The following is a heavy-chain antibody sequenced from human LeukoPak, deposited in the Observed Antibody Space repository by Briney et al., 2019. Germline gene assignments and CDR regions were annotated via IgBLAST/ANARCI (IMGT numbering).Heavy chain of an antibody. V-gene: IGHV3-30-3*01. CDR3: AKDHGGIAI. CDR2: ISYDGSNK. CDR1: GFTFSSYA. J-gene: IGHJ3*02. Sequence: GGSLRLSCAASGFTFSSYAMHWVRQAPGKGLEWVAVISYDGSNKYYADSVKGRFTISRDNSKNTLYLQMNSLRAEDTAVYYCAKDHGGIAIWGQGTVVTVSS. D-gene: IGHD6-13*01.